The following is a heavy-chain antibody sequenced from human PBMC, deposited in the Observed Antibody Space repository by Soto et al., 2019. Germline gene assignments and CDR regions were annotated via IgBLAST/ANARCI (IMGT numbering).Heavy chain of an antibody. CDR3: ARVQRGYDFGYYFDY. Sequence: SLRLSCAASGFTFSSYGMHWVHQAPGKGLEWVAVIWYDGSNKYYADSVKGRFTISRDNSKNTLYLQMNSLRAEDTAVYYCARVQRGYDFGYYFDYWGQGTLVTVSS. CDR2: IWYDGSNK. D-gene: IGHD5-12*01. V-gene: IGHV3-33*01. CDR1: GFTFSSYG. J-gene: IGHJ4*02.